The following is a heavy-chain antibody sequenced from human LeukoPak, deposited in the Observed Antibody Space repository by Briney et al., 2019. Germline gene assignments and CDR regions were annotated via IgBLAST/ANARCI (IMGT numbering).Heavy chain of an antibody. CDR1: GYTFSNSA. CDR2: INTNTGNP. J-gene: IGHJ4*02. D-gene: IGHD3-16*02. Sequence: ASVKVSCKASGYTFSNSAMNWVRQAPGQGLEWMGWINTNTGNPTYALGFTGRFVFSLDTSVSTAYLQISSLKAEDTAMYYCASTHRKGGLGELSLFHWGQGTLVTVSS. V-gene: IGHV7-4-1*02. CDR3: ASTHRKGGLGELSLFH.